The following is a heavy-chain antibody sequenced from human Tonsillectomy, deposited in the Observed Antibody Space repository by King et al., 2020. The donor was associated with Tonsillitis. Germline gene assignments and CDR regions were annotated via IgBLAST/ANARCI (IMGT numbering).Heavy chain of an antibody. J-gene: IGHJ5*02. V-gene: IGHV3-30*18. D-gene: IGHD3-22*01. CDR1: GFTFSTYG. Sequence: VQLVESGGGVVQPGRSLRLSCAASGFTFSTYGMHWVRQAPGKGLEWVAVISYDGSNKYYADSVKGRFAISRDNSKNTLYLQMNSLRAEDTAVYYCAKDGYGSSGYYLGDPWGQGTLVTVSS. CDR3: AKDGYGSSGYYLGDP. CDR2: ISYDGSNK.